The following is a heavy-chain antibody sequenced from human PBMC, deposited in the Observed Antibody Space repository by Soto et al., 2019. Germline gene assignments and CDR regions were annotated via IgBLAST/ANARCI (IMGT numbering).Heavy chain of an antibody. CDR2: ISSSSSTI. D-gene: IGHD1-1*01. Sequence: EVQLVESGGGLVQPGGSLRLSCAASGFTFSSYSMNWVRQAPGKGLEWVSYISSSSSTIYYADSVKGRFTISRDNAKNSVYLQMTSLRDEDTAVYYCARELAALTGFDPWGQGSLVTVSS. J-gene: IGHJ5*02. CDR3: ARELAALTGFDP. V-gene: IGHV3-48*02. CDR1: GFTFSSYS.